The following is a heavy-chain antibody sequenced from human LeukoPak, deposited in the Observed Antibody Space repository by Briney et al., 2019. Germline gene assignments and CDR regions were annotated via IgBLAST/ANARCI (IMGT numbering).Heavy chain of an antibody. CDR2: MSPNSGNT. CDR3: ARDIGYYYGMDV. Sequence: XWMGWMSPNSGNTAYAQKFQGRVTMTRNTSISTAYMELSSLRSEDTAVYYCARDIGYYYGMDVWGQGTTVTVSS. J-gene: IGHJ6*02. V-gene: IGHV1-8*01. D-gene: IGHD5-12*01.